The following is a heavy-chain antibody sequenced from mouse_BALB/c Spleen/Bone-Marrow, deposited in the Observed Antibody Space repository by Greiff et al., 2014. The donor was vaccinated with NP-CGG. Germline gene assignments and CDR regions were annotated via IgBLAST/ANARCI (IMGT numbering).Heavy chain of an antibody. D-gene: IGHD3-2*01. Sequence: QVQLKESGPELVKPGALAKISCKASGYTFTSYDINWVKQRPGQGLEWIGWIYPGDGSTKYNEKFKGQATLTADKSSSPAYMQLSSLTSENSAVYFCARSGDSSGYGFAYWGQGTLVTVSA. CDR2: IYPGDGST. CDR1: GYTFTSYD. CDR3: ARSGDSSGYGFAY. J-gene: IGHJ3*01. V-gene: IGHV1S56*01.